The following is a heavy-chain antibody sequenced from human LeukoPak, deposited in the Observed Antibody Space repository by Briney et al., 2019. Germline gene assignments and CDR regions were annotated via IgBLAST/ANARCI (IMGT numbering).Heavy chain of an antibody. CDR3: ARHPPYGSRNWGSYYFDY. Sequence: QSSETLSLTCTVSSGSIGSSSNYWGWIRQAPGKGLEWIGNVYYSGSTFYNPSLKSRVTISVDTSKNQFSLKLRSVTAADTAIYYCARHPPYGSRNWGSYYFDYWGQGTLVTVSS. CDR1: SGSIGSSSNY. D-gene: IGHD3-10*01. CDR2: VYYSGST. V-gene: IGHV4-39*01. J-gene: IGHJ4*02.